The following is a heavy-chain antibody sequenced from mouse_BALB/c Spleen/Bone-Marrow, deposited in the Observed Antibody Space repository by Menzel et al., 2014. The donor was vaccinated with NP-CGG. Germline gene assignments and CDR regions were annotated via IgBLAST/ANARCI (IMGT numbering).Heavy chain of an antibody. CDR2: ISCYNGAT. D-gene: IGHD2-10*02. Sequence: LVKTGASVKISCKASGYSFTGYYMHWVKQSHGKSLEWIGYISCYNGATSYNQKFKGKATFTVDTSSSTAYMQFNSLTSEDSAVYYCARKKYGRLYAMDYWGQGTSVTVSS. J-gene: IGHJ4*01. CDR3: ARKKYGRLYAMDY. CDR1: GYSFTGYY. V-gene: IGHV1S34*01.